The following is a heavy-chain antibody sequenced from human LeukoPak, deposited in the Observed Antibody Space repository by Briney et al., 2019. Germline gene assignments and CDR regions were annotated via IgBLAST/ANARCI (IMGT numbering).Heavy chain of an antibody. D-gene: IGHD1-26*01. CDR1: RFAFGSYG. J-gene: IGHJ5*02. V-gene: IGHV3-53*04. CDR3: VRLMGSGWFDH. Sequence: GGSLRLSCAASRFAFGSYGMIWVSQAPERGLEWVSVIYSGGNTFYADSVKGRFTISRHNSENTLYLQMNSLSADDTAVYYCVRLMGSGWFDHWGQGTLVTVFS. CDR2: IYSGGNT.